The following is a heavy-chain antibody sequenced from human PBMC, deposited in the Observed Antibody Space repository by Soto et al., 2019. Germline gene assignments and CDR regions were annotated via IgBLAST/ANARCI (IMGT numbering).Heavy chain of an antibody. J-gene: IGHJ3*02. Sequence: EVQLLESGGGLRQPGGSLRLSCVASGYNFNKYAVSWVRQAPGKGLEWVSGISSGGDNTHYADSVKGRFTITRDNSKNMLYLEMNSLTVEDTAVYYCESSAQYFAGTGFQAFEIWGQGTRVTVSS. CDR1: GYNFNKYA. CDR3: ESSAQYFAGTGFQAFEI. CDR2: ISSGGDNT. D-gene: IGHD3-9*01. V-gene: IGHV3-23*01.